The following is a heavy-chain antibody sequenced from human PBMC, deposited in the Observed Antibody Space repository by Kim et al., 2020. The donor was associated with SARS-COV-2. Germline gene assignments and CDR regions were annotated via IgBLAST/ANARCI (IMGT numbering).Heavy chain of an antibody. CDR2: INPNSGGT. Sequence: ASVKVSCKASGYTFTGYYIHWVRQAPGQGLEWMGWINPNSGGTNYAQRFQGRVTMTRDTSISTAYMELSGLRSDDTAVFYCVRGGGVVVGPAVILFQHWG. D-gene: IGHD2-2*02. V-gene: IGHV1-2*02. CDR3: VRGGGVVVGPAVILFQH. CDR1: GYTFTGYY. J-gene: IGHJ1*01.